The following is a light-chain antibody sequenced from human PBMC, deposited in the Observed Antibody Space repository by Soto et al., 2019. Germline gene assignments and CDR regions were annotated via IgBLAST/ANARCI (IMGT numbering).Light chain of an antibody. J-gene: IGKJ5*01. V-gene: IGKV4-1*01. CDR3: QQYYSTPIT. CDR1: QSVLYSSNNKNY. Sequence: DIVMTQSPDSLAVSLGERATINCKSSQSVLYSSNNKNYLAWYQQKPGQSPKLLIYWASTRESGVPDRLSGSGSGTDFTLTISSLQAEDVAVYYCQQYYSTPITFGQGTRLEIK. CDR2: WAS.